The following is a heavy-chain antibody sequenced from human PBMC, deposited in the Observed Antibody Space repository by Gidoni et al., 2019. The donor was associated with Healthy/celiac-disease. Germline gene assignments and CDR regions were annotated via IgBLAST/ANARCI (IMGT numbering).Heavy chain of an antibody. CDR2: IYYSGST. CDR3: ARHLPPATYYDFWSGYRLSGDWFDP. D-gene: IGHD3-3*01. J-gene: IGHJ5*02. Sequence: QLQLQESGPGLVKPSETLSLTCTVSGGSISSSIYYWGWLRPPPGKGLEWIGSIYYSGSTYYNPSLKSRVTISVDTSKNQFSLKLSSVTAADTAVYYCARHLPPATYYDFWSGYRLSGDWFDPWGQGTLVTVSS. CDR1: GGSISSSIYY. V-gene: IGHV4-39*01.